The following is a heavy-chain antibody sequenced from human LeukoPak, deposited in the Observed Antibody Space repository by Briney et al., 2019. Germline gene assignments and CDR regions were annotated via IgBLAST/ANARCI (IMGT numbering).Heavy chain of an antibody. CDR1: GGSFSGYY. Sequence: SETLSLTCAVYGGSFSGYYWSWIRQPPGKGLEWIGEINHSGSTNYNPSLKSRVTISVDTSKNQFSLKLSSVTAADTAVYYCARELIMAARMIDYWGQGTLVTVSS. D-gene: IGHD6-6*01. CDR3: ARELIMAARMIDY. CDR2: INHSGST. J-gene: IGHJ4*02. V-gene: IGHV4-34*01.